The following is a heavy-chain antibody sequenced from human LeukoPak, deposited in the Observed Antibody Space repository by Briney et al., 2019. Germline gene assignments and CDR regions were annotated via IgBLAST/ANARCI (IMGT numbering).Heavy chain of an antibody. CDR2: IRYDGSNK. CDR1: GFTFSSYG. CDR3: AKEVTMVRGVIDNWFDP. J-gene: IGHJ5*02. Sequence: GGSLRLSCAASGFTFSSYGMHWVRQAPGKGLEWVAFIRYDGSNKYYADSVKGRFTISRDNSKNTLYLQMNSLRAGDTAVYYCAKEVTMVRGVIDNWFDPWGQGTLVTVFS. V-gene: IGHV3-30*02. D-gene: IGHD3-10*01.